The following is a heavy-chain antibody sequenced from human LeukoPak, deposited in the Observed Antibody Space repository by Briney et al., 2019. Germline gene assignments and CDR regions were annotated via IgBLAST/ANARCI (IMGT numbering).Heavy chain of an antibody. CDR2: ISGGAGST. CDR1: GFTFNNYA. V-gene: IGHV3-23*01. CDR3: ARGMGASTYYFDY. J-gene: IGHJ4*02. D-gene: IGHD3-16*01. Sequence: GGSLRLSXAASGFTFNNYAMSWVRQAPGKGLEWVSIISGGAGSTYYADSLKGRFTISRDNSKNTLYLQMNSLRAEDTAMYYCARGMGASTYYFDYWGQGTLVTVSS.